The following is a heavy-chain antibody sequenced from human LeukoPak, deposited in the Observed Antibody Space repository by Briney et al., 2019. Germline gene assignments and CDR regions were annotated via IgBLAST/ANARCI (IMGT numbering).Heavy chain of an antibody. CDR3: ARGPITGTNSFNYYYYGMDV. D-gene: IGHD1-20*01. V-gene: IGHV4-34*01. Sequence: SETLSLTCAVYGGSFSGYYWSWIRQPPGKGLEWIGEINHSGSTNYNPSLKSRVTISVDTSKNQFSLKLSSVTAADTAVYYCARGPITGTNSFNYYYYGMDVWGQGTTVTVSS. CDR2: INHSGST. CDR1: GGSFSGYY. J-gene: IGHJ6*02.